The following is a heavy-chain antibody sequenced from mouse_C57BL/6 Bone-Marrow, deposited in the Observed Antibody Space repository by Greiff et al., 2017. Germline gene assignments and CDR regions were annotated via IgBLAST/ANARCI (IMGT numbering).Heavy chain of an antibody. CDR3: ARRLRWYFDV. D-gene: IGHD1-1*01. CDR1: GFTFSSYG. Sequence: EVMLVESGGDLVKPGGSLKLSCAASGFTFSSYGMSWVRQTPDKRLEWVATISSGGSYTYYQDSVKGRFTIARDNAKNTLYLQMSSLKSEDTAMYNCARRLRWYFDVWGTGTTVTVSS. V-gene: IGHV5-6*02. CDR2: ISSGGSYT. J-gene: IGHJ1*03.